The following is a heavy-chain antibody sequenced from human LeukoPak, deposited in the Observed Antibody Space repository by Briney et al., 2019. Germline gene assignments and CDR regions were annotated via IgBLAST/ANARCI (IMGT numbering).Heavy chain of an antibody. CDR2: IYTSGST. J-gene: IGHJ6*03. D-gene: IGHD3-22*01. CDR3: ARDGYYDSSGYYPFDYYYYYMDV. CDR1: GGSIISGSYY. V-gene: IGHV4-61*02. Sequence: TLSLTCTVSGGSIISGSYYWSWIRQPAGKGLEWIGRIYTSGSTNYNPSLKSRVTISVDTSKNQFSLKLSSVTAADTAVYYCARDGYYDSSGYYPFDYYYYYMDVWGKGTTVTISS.